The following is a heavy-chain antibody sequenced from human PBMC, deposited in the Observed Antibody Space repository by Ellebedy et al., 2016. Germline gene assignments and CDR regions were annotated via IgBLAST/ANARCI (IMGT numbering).Heavy chain of an antibody. CDR3: ARDNSRKDDY. CDR2: INADGSLK. D-gene: IGHD6-13*01. Sequence: GESLKISCAASGSTFSTFWMTWVRQAPGKGLEWVANINADGSLKNYADSVKGRFTISRDNAKNSLFLQMNSLRVEDTAVYYCARDNSRKDDYWGQGTLVTVSS. CDR1: GSTFSTFW. J-gene: IGHJ4*02. V-gene: IGHV3-7*03.